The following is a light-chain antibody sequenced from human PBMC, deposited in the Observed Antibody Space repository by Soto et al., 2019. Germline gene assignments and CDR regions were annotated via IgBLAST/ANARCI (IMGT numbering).Light chain of an antibody. V-gene: IGLV2-14*01. CDR2: DVS. CDR1: SSDVGAHNY. CDR3: SSYTRSSTLYV. J-gene: IGLJ1*01. Sequence: QSALTQPASVSGSPGQSITISCTGTSSDVGAHNYVSWYQQHPGRAPKLIIYDVSNRPSGVSNRFSCSKSGNTASLTISGLRAEDEADYYCSSYTRSSTLYVFGTGTKLTVL.